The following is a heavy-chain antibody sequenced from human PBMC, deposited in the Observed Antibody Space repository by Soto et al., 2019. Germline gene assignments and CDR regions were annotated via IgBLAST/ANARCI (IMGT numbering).Heavy chain of an antibody. CDR3: AKDSSQYYDFWSGYYFDY. J-gene: IGHJ4*02. V-gene: IGHV3-30*18. D-gene: IGHD3-3*01. CDR2: ISYDGSNK. Sequence: PGGSLRLSCAASGFTFSSYGMHWVRQAPGKGLEWVAVISYDGSNKYYADSVKGRFTISRDNSKNTLYLQMNSLRAEDTAVYYCAKDSSQYYDFWSGYYFDYWGQGTLVTVSS. CDR1: GFTFSSYG.